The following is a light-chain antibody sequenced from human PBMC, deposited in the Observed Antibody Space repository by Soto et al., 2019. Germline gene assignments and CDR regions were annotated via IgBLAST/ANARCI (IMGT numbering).Light chain of an antibody. V-gene: IGKV1-5*03. Sequence: DIQMTQSPSTLSASVGDRVTITCRASQYIHNYLAWYQQKPGEAPKLLIYEAANLESGVPSRFSGSGTGTEFTLTISSLQTDDFATYYCKQSNNYPLTFGQGTRVEI. CDR1: QYIHNY. CDR2: EAA. CDR3: KQSNNYPLT. J-gene: IGKJ1*01.